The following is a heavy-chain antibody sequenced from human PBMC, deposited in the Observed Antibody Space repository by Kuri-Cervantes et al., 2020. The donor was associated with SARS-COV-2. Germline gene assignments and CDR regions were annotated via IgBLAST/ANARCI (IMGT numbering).Heavy chain of an antibody. CDR3: ARGSTTATPPFGF. CDR2: ISGYSTI. CDR1: GVTFSDYY. J-gene: IGHJ4*02. D-gene: IGHD2-15*01. V-gene: IGHV3-69-1*01. Sequence: GGSLRLSCAASGVTFSDYYMNWVRQAPGKGLEGVSSISGYSTIYYADSVKGRFTISRDYAKNSLYLQMNSLRAEDTAVYYCARGSTTATPPFGFGGQGTLVTVSS.